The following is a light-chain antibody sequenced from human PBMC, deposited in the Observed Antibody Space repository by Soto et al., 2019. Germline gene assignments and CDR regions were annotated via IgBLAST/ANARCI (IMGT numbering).Light chain of an antibody. Sequence: DIVLTQSPGTLSLSPGERATLSCRASQSVGSSYLAWYQQKPGQAPSLLIDSVSKRATGLPDMCSGGGSGTDFTITISRGEHEYCACYICQQYDGSPITFGQGTRLEI. V-gene: IGKV3-20*01. CDR2: SVS. CDR3: QQYDGSPIT. CDR1: QSVGSSY. J-gene: IGKJ5*01.